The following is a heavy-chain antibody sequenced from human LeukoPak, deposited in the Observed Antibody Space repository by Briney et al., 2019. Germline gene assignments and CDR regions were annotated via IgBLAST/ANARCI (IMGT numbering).Heavy chain of an antibody. Sequence: GASVKVSCKASGYTFTGCYMHWVRQAPGQGLEWMGWINPNSGGTNYAQKFQGRVTMTRDTSISTAYMELSRLRSDDTAVYYCAREGRYCSGGSCYSGVAAFDIWGQGTMVTVSS. J-gene: IGHJ3*02. CDR2: INPNSGGT. CDR3: AREGRYCSGGSCYSGVAAFDI. CDR1: GYTFTGCY. V-gene: IGHV1-2*02. D-gene: IGHD2-15*01.